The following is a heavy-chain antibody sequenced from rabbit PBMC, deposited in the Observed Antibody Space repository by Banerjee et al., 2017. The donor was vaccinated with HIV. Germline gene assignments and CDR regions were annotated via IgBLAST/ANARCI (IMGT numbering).Heavy chain of an antibody. Sequence: QEQLEASGGDLVKPGASLTLTCTASGFSFSNNYVMCWVRQAPGKGLEWIGCIYAGSSGSTYYASWAKGRFTISKTSSTTVTLQMTSLTAADTATYFCARDPSVDHKLWGPGTLVTVS. CDR2: IYAGSSGST. CDR3: ARDPSVDHKL. J-gene: IGHJ4*01. V-gene: IGHV1S45*01. CDR1: GFSFSNNYV.